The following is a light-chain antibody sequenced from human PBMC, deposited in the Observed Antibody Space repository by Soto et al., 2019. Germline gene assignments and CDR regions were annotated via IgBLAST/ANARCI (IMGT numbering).Light chain of an antibody. CDR3: QQYYSTPPIT. Sequence: DIVMAQSPDSLAVSLGERATVNCKSSQSVLYRSNNKNYFAWYQQKSGQPPKLLFYWASTRESGVPDRFSGSGSGTDFTLTIRSLQAEDVAVYYCQQYYSTPPITFGQGTTGDIK. V-gene: IGKV4-1*01. CDR2: WAS. CDR1: QSVLYRSNNKNY. J-gene: IGKJ1*01.